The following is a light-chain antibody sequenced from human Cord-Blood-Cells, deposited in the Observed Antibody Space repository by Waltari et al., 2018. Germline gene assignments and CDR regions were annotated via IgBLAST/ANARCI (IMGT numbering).Light chain of an antibody. J-gene: IGKJ2*01. V-gene: IGKV3-11*01. Sequence: EIVLTQSPATLSLYPGERGTLSCRASQSVSSYLAWYQQKPGQAPRLLIYDASNSATGIPARFSGSGSGTDFTLTISSLEPEDFAVYYCQQRSNWPHTFGQGTKLEIK. CDR1: QSVSSY. CDR2: DAS. CDR3: QQRSNWPHT.